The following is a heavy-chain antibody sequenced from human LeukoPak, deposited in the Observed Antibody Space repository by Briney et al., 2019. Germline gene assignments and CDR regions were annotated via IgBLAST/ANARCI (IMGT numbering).Heavy chain of an antibody. D-gene: IGHD2-2*01. Sequence: PGGSLRLSCAASGFTFSSYEMNWVRQAPGKGLEWVSYISSSGSTIYYADSVKGRFTISRDNAKNSLYLQMNSLRAEDTAVYYCARGERGYCSSTSCSAGGMDVWGQGTTVTVSS. CDR1: GFTFSSYE. V-gene: IGHV3-48*03. J-gene: IGHJ6*02. CDR2: ISSSGSTI. CDR3: ARGERGYCSSTSCSAGGMDV.